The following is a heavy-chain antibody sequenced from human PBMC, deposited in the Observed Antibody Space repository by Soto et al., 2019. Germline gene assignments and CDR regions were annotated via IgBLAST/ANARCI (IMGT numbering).Heavy chain of an antibody. D-gene: IGHD3-10*01. CDR2: IIPILGIT. Sequence: QVPLVQSGAEVKKPGSSVKVSCKASGGTFSSYTISWVRQAPGQGLEWMGRIIPILGITNYAQKFQGRVTITADKSTSTAYMELSSLRSEDTAVYYCARDGPMVRGSAWFDPWGQGTLVTVSS. J-gene: IGHJ5*02. CDR1: GGTFSSYT. CDR3: ARDGPMVRGSAWFDP. V-gene: IGHV1-69*08.